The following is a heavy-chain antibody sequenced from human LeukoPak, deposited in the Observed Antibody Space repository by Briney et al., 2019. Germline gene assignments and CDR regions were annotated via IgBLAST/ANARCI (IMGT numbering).Heavy chain of an antibody. V-gene: IGHV3-30*02. Sequence: GGSLRLSCAASGFTFSNYGMHWVRQAPGKGLEGVAFIRYDGSNKYYADSVKGRFTICRDNSKNTLYLQMNSLRAEDTAVYYCAKNPSYDSSGYYPDYWGQGTLVTVSS. J-gene: IGHJ4*02. CDR3: AKNPSYDSSGYYPDY. CDR1: GFTFSNYG. CDR2: IRYDGSNK. D-gene: IGHD3-22*01.